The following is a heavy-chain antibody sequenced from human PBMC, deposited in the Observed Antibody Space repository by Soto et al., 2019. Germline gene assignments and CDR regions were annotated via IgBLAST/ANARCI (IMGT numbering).Heavy chain of an antibody. CDR2: IFHGGSK. Sequence: PSETLSLTCTVSGGTISGSSYYWGWLRQPPGKGLEWIGSIFHGGSKSYKPSLKSRVTVSVDTSKNQFSLNLNSVTAADTAVYYCARAGLTNWRSRQGFDFWGQGTLVTVSS. D-gene: IGHD7-27*01. CDR1: GGTISGSSYY. CDR3: ARAGLTNWRSRQGFDF. V-gene: IGHV4-39*01. J-gene: IGHJ4*02.